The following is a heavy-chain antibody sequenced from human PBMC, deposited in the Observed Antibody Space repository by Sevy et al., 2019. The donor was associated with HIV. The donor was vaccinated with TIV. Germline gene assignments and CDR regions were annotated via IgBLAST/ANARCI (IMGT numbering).Heavy chain of an antibody. CDR3: ARAGGWLQSENSVTEAFDI. CDR1: GFTFSSYS. Sequence: GGSLRLSCAASGFTFSSYSMNWVRQAPGKGLEWVSYISSSTSTIYYADSVKGRFTISRDNAKNSLYLQMNSLRAEDTAVYYCARAGGWLQSENSVTEAFDIWGQGTMVTVSS. V-gene: IGHV3-48*01. D-gene: IGHD3-16*01. CDR2: ISSSTSTI. J-gene: IGHJ3*02.